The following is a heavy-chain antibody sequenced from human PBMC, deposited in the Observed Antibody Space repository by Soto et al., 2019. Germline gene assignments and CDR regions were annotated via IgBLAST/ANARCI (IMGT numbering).Heavy chain of an antibody. CDR1: GGSFSGYY. D-gene: IGHD5-18*01. CDR3: ARGLYSPTLL. CDR2: INHSGST. Sequence: QVQLQQWGAGLLKPSETLSLTCAVYGGSFSGYYWSWIRQPPGKGLEWIGEINHSGSTNYNPSLKSRVTISVDTSKNQFSLKLNSVTAADTAVYYCARGLYSPTLLWGQGTLVTVSS. V-gene: IGHV4-34*01. J-gene: IGHJ4*02.